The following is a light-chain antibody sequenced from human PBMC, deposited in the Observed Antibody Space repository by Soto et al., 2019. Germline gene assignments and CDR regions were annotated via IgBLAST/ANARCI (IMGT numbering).Light chain of an antibody. CDR2: EGS. V-gene: IGLV2-14*02. Sequence: QSVLTQPASVSGSPGQSITISCTGTSSDVGSYNLVSWYQQHPGKAPKLMICEGSKRPSGVSDRFSGSKSGNTASLTISGLQAEDEADYYCTSYTSTSSHVVFGGGTKLTVL. CDR1: SSDVGSYNL. J-gene: IGLJ2*01. CDR3: TSYTSTSSHVV.